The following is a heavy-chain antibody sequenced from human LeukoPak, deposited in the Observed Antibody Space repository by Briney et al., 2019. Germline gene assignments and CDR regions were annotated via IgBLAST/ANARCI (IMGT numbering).Heavy chain of an antibody. CDR1: GGSFSGYY. D-gene: IGHD1-26*01. CDR3: ASPTPYSGSYPHPDV. CDR2: INHSGST. V-gene: IGHV4-34*01. Sequence: SETLSLTCAVYGGSFSGYYWSWIRQPPGKGLEWIGEINHSGSTNYNPSLKSRVTISVDTSKNQFSLKLSSVTAADTAVYYCASPTPYSGSYPHPDVWGQGTTVTVSS. J-gene: IGHJ6*02.